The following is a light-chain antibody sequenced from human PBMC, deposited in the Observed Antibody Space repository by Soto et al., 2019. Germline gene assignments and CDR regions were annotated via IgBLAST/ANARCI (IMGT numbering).Light chain of an antibody. Sequence: EIVLTQSPGTLSLSPGERATLSCRASQSVSSSYLAWYQRKPGQAPRLLIYGASRRATCIPDRFSGSGSGTDFPLTISRLEPEDFAVDYCQQYGSSPLFTFGPGTKVDIK. J-gene: IGKJ3*01. CDR3: QQYGSSPLFT. CDR2: GAS. V-gene: IGKV3-20*01. CDR1: QSVSSSY.